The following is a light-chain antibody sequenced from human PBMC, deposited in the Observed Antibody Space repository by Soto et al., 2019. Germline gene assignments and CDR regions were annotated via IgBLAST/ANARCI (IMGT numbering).Light chain of an antibody. CDR3: QQANSFPLT. V-gene: IGKV1-12*01. CDR1: QAINKW. Sequence: DIQMPQSPSSVSAAVGDRVTITWRASQAINKWLAWYQQKPGKAPQLLISAASTLRSGVPSRFSGSGSGTDFILTISNLQPEDFATYFCQQANSFPLTFGGGTRVEI. J-gene: IGKJ4*01. CDR2: AAS.